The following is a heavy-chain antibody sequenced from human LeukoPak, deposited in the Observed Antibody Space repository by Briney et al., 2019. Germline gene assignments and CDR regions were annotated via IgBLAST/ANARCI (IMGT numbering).Heavy chain of an antibody. D-gene: IGHD5-12*01. CDR1: GFTFNTYW. Sequence: PGGSLRLSCAASGFTFNTYWMSWVRQAPGKGLEWVANIKPNGRETHYVDSVKGRFTISRDNAKSSLYLQMNSLRAEDTAVYFCARDGQFHIVASRWGQGTLVTVSS. CDR2: IKPNGRET. J-gene: IGHJ4*02. V-gene: IGHV3-7*03. CDR3: ARDGQFHIVASR.